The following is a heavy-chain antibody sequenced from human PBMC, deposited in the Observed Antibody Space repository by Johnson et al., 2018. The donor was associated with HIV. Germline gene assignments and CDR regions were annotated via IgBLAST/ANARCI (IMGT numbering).Heavy chain of an antibody. J-gene: IGHJ3*02. V-gene: IGHV3-30*04. CDR2: ISYDGSNK. D-gene: IGHD2/OR15-2a*01. Sequence: QMQLVESGGGLVQPGGSLRLSCAASGFTFSGYPMHWVRQAQGKGLEWVAVISYDGSNKYYADSVKGRFTISRDNSKNTVFLQMNSLRAEDTALYYCARDCRNSTSCLAFDIWGQGTRVTVSS. CDR1: GFTFSGYP. CDR3: ARDCRNSTSCLAFDI.